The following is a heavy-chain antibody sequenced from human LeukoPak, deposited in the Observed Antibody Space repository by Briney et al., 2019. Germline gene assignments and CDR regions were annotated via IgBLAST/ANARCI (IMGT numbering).Heavy chain of an antibody. CDR3: ARDYYYDSSGYYGRRGFDY. Sequence: PGGSLRLSCAASGFTFSSYSMNWVRHAPGKGLEWVSFISSSSSYKYYADSVKGRLTISRDNAKNSLYLQMNSLRAEDTAVYYCARDYYYDSSGYYGRRGFDYWGQGTLVTVSS. V-gene: IGHV3-21*01. D-gene: IGHD3-22*01. CDR1: GFTFSSYS. J-gene: IGHJ4*02. CDR2: ISSSSSYK.